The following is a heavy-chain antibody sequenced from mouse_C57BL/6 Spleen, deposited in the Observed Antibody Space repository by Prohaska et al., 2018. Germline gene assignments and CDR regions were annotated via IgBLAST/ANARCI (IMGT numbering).Heavy chain of an antibody. V-gene: IGHV1-26*01. CDR2: INPNNGGT. J-gene: IGHJ1*03. Sequence: HGKSLEWIGDINPNNGGTSYNQKFKGKATLTVDKSSSTAYMELRSLTSEDSAVYYCANLNWYFDVWGTGTTVTVSS. CDR3: ANLNWYFDV.